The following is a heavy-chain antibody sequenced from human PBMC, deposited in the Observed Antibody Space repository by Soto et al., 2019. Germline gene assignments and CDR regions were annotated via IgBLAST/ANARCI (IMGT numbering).Heavy chain of an antibody. V-gene: IGHV3-23*01. Sequence: GGSLRLSCAASGFPFSSYAMSWVRQAPGKGLEWVSAISGSASSTYYADSVKGRFTISRDNSKNTLYLQMNSLRPDDTAVYHCAKCGWNYVTWFDPWGQGTLVTVYS. CDR3: AKCGWNYVTWFDP. CDR1: GFPFSSYA. CDR2: ISGSASST. D-gene: IGHD1-7*01. J-gene: IGHJ5*02.